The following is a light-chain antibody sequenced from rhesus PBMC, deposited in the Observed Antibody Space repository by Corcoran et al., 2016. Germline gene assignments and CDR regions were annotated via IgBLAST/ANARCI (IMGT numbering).Light chain of an antibody. J-gene: IGKJ1*01. CDR2: VAS. Sequence: EIVMIQTPLSLPVILGEPASISCRSSQSLVYSDGKTSLYWYLQKPGQSPQLLMYVASQRAPGVPDKFSGRGSGNDVTLKCSRVEAEYGGVYYCMQAVRSPWTFGQGTKVEIK. V-gene: IGKV2-82*03. CDR3: MQAVRSPWT. CDR1: QSLVYSDGKTS.